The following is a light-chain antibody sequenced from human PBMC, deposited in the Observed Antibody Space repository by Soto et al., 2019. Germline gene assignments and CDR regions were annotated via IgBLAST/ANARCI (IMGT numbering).Light chain of an antibody. J-gene: IGKJ2*01. Sequence: DIQMTQSPSILSASVGDRVTITCRASQSVSDWLAWYQQKPGKAPKLLIFEASTLAGGVPSRFSGSGSGTEFTLTITNLQPDDFAIYYCQHYDSHRGSFGQGTKVDIK. CDR1: QSVSDW. V-gene: IGKV1-5*01. CDR3: QHYDSHRGS. CDR2: EAS.